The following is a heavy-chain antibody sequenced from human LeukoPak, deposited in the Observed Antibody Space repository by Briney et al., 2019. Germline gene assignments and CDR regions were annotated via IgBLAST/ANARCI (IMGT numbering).Heavy chain of an antibody. Sequence: ASVKVSCKASGYTFTGYYMHWVRQAPGQGLEWMGIINPSGGSTSYAQKFQGRVTMTRDMSTSTAYMELSSLRSEDTAVYYCARIYYYDSSGYYEYYFDYWGQGTLVTVSS. D-gene: IGHD3-22*01. CDR2: INPSGGST. V-gene: IGHV1-46*01. CDR1: GYTFTGYY. CDR3: ARIYYYDSSGYYEYYFDY. J-gene: IGHJ4*02.